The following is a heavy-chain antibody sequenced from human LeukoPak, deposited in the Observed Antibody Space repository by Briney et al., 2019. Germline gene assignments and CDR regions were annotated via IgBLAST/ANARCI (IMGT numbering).Heavy chain of an antibody. CDR3: ARGTDFYGPLTGY. CDR1: GGTFSSYA. CDR2: IIPIFGTA. V-gene: IGHV1-69*05. Sequence: ASVKVSCKASGGTFSSYAISWVRQAPGQGLEWMGRIIPIFGTANYAQKFQGRVTMTRDTSTSTVYMELSSLRSEDTAVYYCARGTDFYGPLTGYWGQGTLVTVSS. D-gene: IGHD3-3*01. J-gene: IGHJ4*02.